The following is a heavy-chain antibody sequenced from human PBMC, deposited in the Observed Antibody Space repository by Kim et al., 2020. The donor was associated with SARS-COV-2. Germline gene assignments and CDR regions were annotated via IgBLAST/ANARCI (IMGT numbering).Heavy chain of an antibody. D-gene: IGHD2-2*01. CDR2: IYYSGST. CDR1: GGSISSGGYY. V-gene: IGHV4-31*03. Sequence: SETLSLTCTVSGGSISSGGYYWSWIRQHPGKGLEWIGYIYYSGSTYYNPSLKSRVTISVDTSKNQFSLKLSSVTAADTAVYYCARELPIVGYCSSTSCARGAFDIWGQGTMVTVSS. CDR3: ARELPIVGYCSSTSCARGAFDI. J-gene: IGHJ3*02.